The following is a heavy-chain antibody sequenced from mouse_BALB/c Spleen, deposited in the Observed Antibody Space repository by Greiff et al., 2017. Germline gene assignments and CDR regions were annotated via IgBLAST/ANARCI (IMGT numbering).Heavy chain of an antibody. Sequence: EVKLMESGGGLVKPGGSLKLSCAASGFAFSSYDMSWVRQTPEKRLEWVAYISSGGGSTYYPDTVKGRFTISRDNAKNTLYLQMSSLKSEDTAMYYCARHLYYGYRAMDYWGQGTSVTVSS. CDR3: ARHLYYGYRAMDY. CDR1: GFAFSSYD. CDR2: ISSGGGST. D-gene: IGHD1-2*01. V-gene: IGHV5-12-1*01. J-gene: IGHJ4*01.